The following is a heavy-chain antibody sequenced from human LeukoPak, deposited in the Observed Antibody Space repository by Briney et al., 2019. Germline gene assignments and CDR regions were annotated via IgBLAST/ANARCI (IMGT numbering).Heavy chain of an antibody. D-gene: IGHD3-22*01. V-gene: IGHV1-69*05. Sequence: SVKASCKASGGTFSSNGINWVRQAPGQGLEWMGRIIPIFGTANYAQKFQGRVTITTDESTNTAHMELTSLTSEDTAVYYCARGITFYYDNNGYSAFDYWGQGTLVTVSS. CDR3: ARGITFYYDNNGYSAFDY. CDR1: GGTFSSNG. CDR2: IIPIFGTA. J-gene: IGHJ4*02.